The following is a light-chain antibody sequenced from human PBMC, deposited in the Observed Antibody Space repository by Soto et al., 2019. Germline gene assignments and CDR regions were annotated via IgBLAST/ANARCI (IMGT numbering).Light chain of an antibody. J-gene: IGKJ2*01. CDR1: QSLRHSNGYNY. CDR3: MQALQTPLYT. Sequence: DIAMTQSPLSLPVTPGEPAXISCRSSQSLRHSNGYNYLDWYLQKPGQSPQLLIYLGSNRASGVPDRFSGSGSGTDFTLEISRVEAEDVGVYYCMQALQTPLYTFGQGTKVDIK. CDR2: LGS. V-gene: IGKV2-28*01.